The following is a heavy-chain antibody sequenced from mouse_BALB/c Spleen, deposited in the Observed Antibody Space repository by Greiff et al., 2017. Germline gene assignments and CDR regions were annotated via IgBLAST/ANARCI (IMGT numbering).Heavy chain of an antibody. CDR1: GFTFSDYY. D-gene: IGHD2-4*01. CDR3: AREGGDYDGKFAY. Sequence: EVKLVESGGGLVKPGGSLKLSCAASGFTFSDYYMYWVRQTPEKRLEWVATISDGGSYTYYPDSVKGRFTISRDNAKNNLYLQMSSLKSEDTAMYYCAREGGDYDGKFAYWGQGTLVTVSA. CDR2: ISDGGSYT. V-gene: IGHV5-4*02. J-gene: IGHJ3*01.